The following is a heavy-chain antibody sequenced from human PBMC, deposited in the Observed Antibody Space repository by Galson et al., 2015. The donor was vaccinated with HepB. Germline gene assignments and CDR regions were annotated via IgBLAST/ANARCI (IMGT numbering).Heavy chain of an antibody. CDR2: IYSGGST. CDR3: AREGSCRSTTCYDHFYYGMDV. CDR1: GFTVSSNY. V-gene: IGHV3-53*01. Sequence: SLRLSCAASGFTVSSNYMNWVRQAPGKGLEWVSVIYSGGSTYYADSVKGRFTIFRDKSKNTLYLQMNSLRTEDTAMYYCAREGSCRSTTCYDHFYYGMDVWGQRTTVTVSS. D-gene: IGHD2-2*01. J-gene: IGHJ6*02.